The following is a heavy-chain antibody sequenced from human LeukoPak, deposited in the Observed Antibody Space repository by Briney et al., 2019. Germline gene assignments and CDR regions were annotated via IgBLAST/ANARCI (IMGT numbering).Heavy chain of an antibody. Sequence: PSETLSLTCTVSGGSISSGGYYWSWIRQPPGKGLEWIGYIYHSGSTYYNPSLKSRVTISVDKSKNQFSLRLTSVTAADTAVYYCARDHPDSYGPRGTEYWGQGTLVTVSP. D-gene: IGHD5-18*01. J-gene: IGHJ4*02. V-gene: IGHV4-30-2*01. CDR2: IYHSGST. CDR1: GGSISSGGYY. CDR3: ARDHPDSYGPRGTEY.